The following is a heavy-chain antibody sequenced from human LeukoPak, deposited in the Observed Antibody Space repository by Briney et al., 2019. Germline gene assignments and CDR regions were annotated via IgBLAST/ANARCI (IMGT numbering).Heavy chain of an antibody. CDR1: GGTFSSYA. CDR2: IIPIFGTA. D-gene: IGHD5-12*01. V-gene: IGHV1-69*13. CDR3: ARCTSGYDLHFDY. Sequence: SVKVSCKASGGTFSSYAISWVRQAPGQGLEWMGGIIPIFGTANYAQKFQSRVTITADESTSTAYMELSSLRSEDTAVYYCARCTSGYDLHFDYWGQGTLVTVSS. J-gene: IGHJ4*02.